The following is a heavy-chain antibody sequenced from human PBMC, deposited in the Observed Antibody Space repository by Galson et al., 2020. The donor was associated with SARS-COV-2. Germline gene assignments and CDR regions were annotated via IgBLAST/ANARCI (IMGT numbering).Heavy chain of an antibody. J-gene: IGHJ4*02. CDR2: INPNSGAT. CDR3: ARELGIARYSGTVDY. V-gene: IGHV1-2*02. D-gene: IGHD1-7*01. Sequence: ASVKVSCKASGYTFTDNYAHWVRQAPGQGLDWMGWINPNSGATRYAQKFQGRVTMTRDTSISTAYMELTRLTSDDTAVYDCARELGIARYSGTVDYWGQGTLVTVSS. CDR1: GYTFTDNY.